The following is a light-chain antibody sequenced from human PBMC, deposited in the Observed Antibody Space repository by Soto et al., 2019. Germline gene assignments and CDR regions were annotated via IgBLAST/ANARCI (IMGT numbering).Light chain of an antibody. Sequence: QSVLTQSPSASASLGASVKLTCTLSSGHSSYAIAWHQQQPEKGPQYLMKLNSDGSHNKGDGIPDRFSGSSSGAERYLTISSLQSEDEADYYCQTWDTGIRVFGGGTKLTVL. CDR1: SGHSSYA. V-gene: IGLV4-69*01. J-gene: IGLJ3*02. CDR3: QTWDTGIRV. CDR2: LNSDGSH.